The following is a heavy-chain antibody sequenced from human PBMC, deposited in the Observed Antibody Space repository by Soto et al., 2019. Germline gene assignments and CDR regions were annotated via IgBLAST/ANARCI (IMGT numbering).Heavy chain of an antibody. J-gene: IGHJ4*02. CDR1: GFTFSSYA. CDR3: AGPSAYFDY. Sequence: ESVGGVVQPGRSLRLSCAASGFTFSSYAMHWVRQAPGKGLEWVAVISYDGSNKYYADSVKGRFTISRDNFKNTLYLQMNSLRAEDTAVYYCAGPSAYFDYWGQGTLVTVSS. CDR2: ISYDGSNK. V-gene: IGHV3-30-3*01.